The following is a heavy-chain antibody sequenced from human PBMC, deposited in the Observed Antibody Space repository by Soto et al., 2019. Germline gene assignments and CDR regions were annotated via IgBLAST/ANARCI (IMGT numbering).Heavy chain of an antibody. CDR2: VYWDDGK. CDR1: GFSLSTSGVG. J-gene: IGHJ4*02. D-gene: IGHD2-15*01. V-gene: IGHV2-5*02. CDR3: AASGSALPPRYDD. Sequence: QITLKESGPTVVKPTQTLTLTCTFSGFSLSTSGVGVGWIRQPPGRALEWLALVYWDDGKRYSPSLKSRLTXTXDXXKTPLVLTLTDRDPVDTATYYCAASGSALPPRYDDWGQGTLVTVSS.